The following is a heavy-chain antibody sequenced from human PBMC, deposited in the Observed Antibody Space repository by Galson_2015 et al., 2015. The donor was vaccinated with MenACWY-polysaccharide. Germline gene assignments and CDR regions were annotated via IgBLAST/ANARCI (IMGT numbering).Heavy chain of an antibody. Sequence: SLRLSCAASGFTFSTYRMTWVRQAPGKGLEWVSYINGGSSTIYYADSVKGRFTISRDNAKNSLYLQMNSLRDDVTAVYYCARDSGIAGADDYWGQGTLVTVSS. D-gene: IGHD6-13*01. V-gene: IGHV3-48*02. CDR1: GFTFSTYR. CDR2: INGGSSTI. J-gene: IGHJ4*02. CDR3: ARDSGIAGADDY.